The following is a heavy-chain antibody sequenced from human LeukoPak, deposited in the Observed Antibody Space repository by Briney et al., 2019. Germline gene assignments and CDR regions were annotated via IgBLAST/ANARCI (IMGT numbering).Heavy chain of an antibody. V-gene: IGHV3-30*03. CDR1: GFTFSNYG. CDR2: ISYDGNNK. D-gene: IGHD3-22*01. Sequence: GRSLRLSCAASGFTFSNYGIHWVRQAPGKGLEWVGLISYDGNNKYYADSVKGRFTISRDNSKNTLYLQMNSLRAEDTAVYYCARGAYYYEDWGQGTLVTVSS. J-gene: IGHJ4*02. CDR3: ARGAYYYED.